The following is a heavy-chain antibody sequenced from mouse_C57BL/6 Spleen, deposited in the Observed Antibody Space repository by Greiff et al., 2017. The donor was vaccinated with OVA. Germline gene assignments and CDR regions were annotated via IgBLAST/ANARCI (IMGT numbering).Heavy chain of an antibody. D-gene: IGHD4-1*01. CDR1: GYTFTSYW. CDR2: IDPSDSYT. V-gene: IGHV1-59*01. CDR3: ARRGDWATDY. Sequence: QVQLKQPGAELVRPGTSVKLSCKASGYTFTSYWMHWVKQRPGQGLEWIGVIDPSDSYTNYNQKFKGKATLTVDTSSSTAYMQLSSLTSEDSAVYYCARRGDWATDYWGQGTTLTVSS. J-gene: IGHJ2*01.